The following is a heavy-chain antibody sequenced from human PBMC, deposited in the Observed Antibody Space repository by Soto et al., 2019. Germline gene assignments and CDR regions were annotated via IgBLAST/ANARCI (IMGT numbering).Heavy chain of an antibody. CDR3: ATESINYGGNPSDY. Sequence: ASVKVSCKASGYTFTSYGISWVRQAPGQGLEWMGWISTYNGNTNYAQKFQERVTITRDMSTSTAYMELSSLRSEDTAVYYCATESINYGGNPSDYWGQGTLVTVSS. J-gene: IGHJ4*02. CDR2: ISTYNGNT. V-gene: IGHV1-18*01. D-gene: IGHD4-17*01. CDR1: GYTFTSYG.